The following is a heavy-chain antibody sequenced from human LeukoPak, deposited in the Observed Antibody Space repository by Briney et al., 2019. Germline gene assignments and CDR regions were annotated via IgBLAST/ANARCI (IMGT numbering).Heavy chain of an antibody. J-gene: IGHJ5*02. D-gene: IGHD5-12*01. CDR3: ARDVDRVSQNWFDP. CDR1: GYTFTGYY. Sequence: GASVKVSCKASGYTFTGYYMHWVRQAPGQGLEWMGWINPNSGGTNYAQKFQGRVTMTRDTSISTAYMELSRLGSDDTAVYYCARDVDRVSQNWFDPWGQGTLVTVSS. CDR2: INPNSGGT. V-gene: IGHV1-2*02.